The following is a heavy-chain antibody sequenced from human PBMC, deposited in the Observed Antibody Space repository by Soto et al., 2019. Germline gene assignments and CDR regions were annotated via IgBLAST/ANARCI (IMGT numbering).Heavy chain of an antibody. J-gene: IGHJ6*02. D-gene: IGHD6-13*01. CDR1: GGTFSSYA. Sequence: SVKVSCKASGGTFSSYAISWVRQAPGQGLEWMGGVIPIFGTANYAQKFQGRVTITADKSTSTAYMELSSLRSEDTAVYYCARDDSTLYSSSPFGMDVWGQGTTVTVSS. CDR2: VIPIFGTA. CDR3: ARDDSTLYSSSPFGMDV. V-gene: IGHV1-69*06.